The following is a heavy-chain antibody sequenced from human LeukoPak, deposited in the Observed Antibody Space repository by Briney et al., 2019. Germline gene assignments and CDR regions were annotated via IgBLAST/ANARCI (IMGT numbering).Heavy chain of an antibody. CDR2: IRSKANSYAT. J-gene: IGHJ4*02. Sequence: PGGSLRLSCAASGLTFSGSAMHWVRQASGKGREWVGRIRSKANSYATAYAASVKGRFTISRDDSKNTAYLQMNSLKTEDTAVYYCTRHSRYDSSGYYWAFFDYWGQGTLVTVSS. V-gene: IGHV3-73*01. CDR3: TRHSRYDSSGYYWAFFDY. D-gene: IGHD3-22*01. CDR1: GLTFSGSA.